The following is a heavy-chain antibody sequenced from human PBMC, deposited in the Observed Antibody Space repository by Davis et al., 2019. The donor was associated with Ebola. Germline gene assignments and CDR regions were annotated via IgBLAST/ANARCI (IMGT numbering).Heavy chain of an antibody. CDR2: IWYDGSNK. Sequence: GESLKISCAASGFSFSSCSMNWVRQAPGKGLEWVAVIWYDGSNKYYADSVKGRFTISRDNSKNTLYLQMNSLRAEDTAVYYCATRTGRDYGMDVWGKGTTVTVSS. J-gene: IGHJ6*04. CDR3: ATRTGRDYGMDV. D-gene: IGHD3-10*01. CDR1: GFSFSSCS. V-gene: IGHV3-33*08.